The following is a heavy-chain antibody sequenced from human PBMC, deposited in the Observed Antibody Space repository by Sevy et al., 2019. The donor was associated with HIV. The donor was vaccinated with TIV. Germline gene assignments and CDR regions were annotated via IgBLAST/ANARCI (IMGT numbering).Heavy chain of an antibody. J-gene: IGHJ5*02. Sequence: SETLSLTCTVSGGSTNTYFWTWIRQPPGKGLEWIGYIYNSGSSNYNPSFKSRVTISVDTSKNQVSLKLSSVTAVDTAVYYCARYYYDSSGPGSWFDPWGQGTLVTVSS. D-gene: IGHD3-22*01. V-gene: IGHV4-59*01. CDR1: GGSTNTYF. CDR2: IYNSGSS. CDR3: ARYYYDSSGPGSWFDP.